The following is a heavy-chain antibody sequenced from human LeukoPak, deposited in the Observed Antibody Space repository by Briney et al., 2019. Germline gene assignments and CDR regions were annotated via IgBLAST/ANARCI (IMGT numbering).Heavy chain of an antibody. CDR1: DSTFTNYY. V-gene: IGHV1-46*01. D-gene: IGHD6-19*01. Sequence: GASVKVSCMASDSTFTNYYMHWVRQPPGQGREWLGLINTNGDRTAYAQNFQGRVTMTRDTSTSTVYMEVSSLRSDDTAVYYCARVVPYSSGWSSTDYYFDYWGQGTLVTVSS. J-gene: IGHJ4*02. CDR3: ARVVPYSSGWSSTDYYFDY. CDR2: INTNGDRT.